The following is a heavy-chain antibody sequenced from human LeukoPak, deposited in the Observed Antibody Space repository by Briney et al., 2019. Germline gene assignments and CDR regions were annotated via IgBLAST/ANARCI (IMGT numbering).Heavy chain of an antibody. J-gene: IGHJ4*02. CDR1: GGSLSNYY. CDR3: VRGFSGGVGDY. CDR2: IKPGGIT. V-gene: IGHV4-34*01. D-gene: IGHD3-10*01. Sequence: SETLSLTCTVYGGSLSNYYWSWIRQPPGRGLEWIGEIKPGGITNYNPSLKSRVTISLDTSKNQLSLKLISATAADTAVYYCVRGFSGGVGDYWGQGTLVTVSS.